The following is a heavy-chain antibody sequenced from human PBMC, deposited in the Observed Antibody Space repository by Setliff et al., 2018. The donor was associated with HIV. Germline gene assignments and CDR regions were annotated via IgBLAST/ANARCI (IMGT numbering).Heavy chain of an antibody. CDR2: ISYDGSVI. CDR3: ARDESTVSPLGYFDL. Sequence: GGSLRLSCAASGFTFSAHVMHWVRQAPGKGLEWVALISYDGSVIYYADSVKGRFTISRDNSKNTLYLQMNSLRPEDTAVYSCARDESTVSPLGYFDLWGQGTLVTVS. V-gene: IGHV3-30*03. CDR1: GFTFSAHV. J-gene: IGHJ4*02. D-gene: IGHD4-4*01.